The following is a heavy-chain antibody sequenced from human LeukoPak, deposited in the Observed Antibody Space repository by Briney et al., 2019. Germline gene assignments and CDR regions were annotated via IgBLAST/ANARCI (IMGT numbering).Heavy chain of an antibody. J-gene: IGHJ6*02. CDR1: GYTLTELS. D-gene: IGHD3-10*01. Sequence: ASVKVSCKVSGYTLTELSMHWVRQAPGKGLEWMGGFDPEDGETIYAQKFQGRVTMTEDTSTDTAYMELSSLRSEDTAVYYCATGLTMVRGRFTRYYYYYYGMDVWGQGTTVTVSS. V-gene: IGHV1-24*01. CDR3: ATGLTMVRGRFTRYYYYYYGMDV. CDR2: FDPEDGET.